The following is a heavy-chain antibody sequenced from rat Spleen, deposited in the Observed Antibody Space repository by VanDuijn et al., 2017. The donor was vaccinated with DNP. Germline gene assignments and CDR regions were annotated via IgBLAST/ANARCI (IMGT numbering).Heavy chain of an antibody. J-gene: IGHJ2*01. D-gene: IGHD5-1*01. CDR3: AIQLGVFDY. V-gene: IGHV3-3*01. Sequence: EVQLQESGPGLVKPSQSLSLTCSVTGHAITSDYRWNWIRKFPGNKLEWMGYVTNAGSTDYNPSLKSRISITTDTSKNQFFLQLNSVATEDTATYYCAIQLGVFDYWDQGVMVTVSS. CDR2: VTNAGST. CDR1: GHAITSDYR.